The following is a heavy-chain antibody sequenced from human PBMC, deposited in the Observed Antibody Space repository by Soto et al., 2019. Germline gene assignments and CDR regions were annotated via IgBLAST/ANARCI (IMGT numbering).Heavy chain of an antibody. CDR3: ARRDGDV. CDR2: IGNSGSPI. J-gene: IGHJ6*02. Sequence: QVQLVESGGGLVKPGGSLRLSCAASGFISDHYMSWIRQAPGKGLEWVSYIGNSGSPIYYADSVKGRFTISRDNAKNSLYLQMNSLRAEDTAVYYCARRDGDVWGQGTTVIVSS. V-gene: IGHV3-11*01. CDR1: GFISDHY.